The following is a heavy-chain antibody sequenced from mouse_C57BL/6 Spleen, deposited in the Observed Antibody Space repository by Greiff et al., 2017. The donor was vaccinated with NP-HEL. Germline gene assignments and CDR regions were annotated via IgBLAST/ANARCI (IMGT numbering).Heavy chain of an antibody. CDR1: GYAFSSSW. Sequence: QVQLKESGPELVKPGASVKISCKASGYAFSSSWMNWVKQRPGKGLEWIGRIYPGDGDTNYKGKFKGKATLTADKSSSTAYMQLSSLTSEDSAVYFCARGDGSSYGFAYWGQGTLVTVSA. CDR3: ARGDGSSYGFAY. D-gene: IGHD1-1*01. CDR2: IYPGDGDT. V-gene: IGHV1-82*01. J-gene: IGHJ3*01.